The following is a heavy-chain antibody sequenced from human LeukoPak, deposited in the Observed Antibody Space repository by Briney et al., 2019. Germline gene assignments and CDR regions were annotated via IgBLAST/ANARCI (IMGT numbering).Heavy chain of an antibody. CDR2: INPNSGGT. CDR1: GYTFTGYY. Sequence: ASVKVSCKASGYTFTGYYMHWVRQAPGQGLEWMGWINPNSGGTNYAQKFQGRVTMTRDTSISTAYMELSRLRSDDTAVYYCARLSPVGSWFDPWGQGTLVTVSS. V-gene: IGHV1-2*02. D-gene: IGHD3-10*01. J-gene: IGHJ5*02. CDR3: ARLSPVGSWFDP.